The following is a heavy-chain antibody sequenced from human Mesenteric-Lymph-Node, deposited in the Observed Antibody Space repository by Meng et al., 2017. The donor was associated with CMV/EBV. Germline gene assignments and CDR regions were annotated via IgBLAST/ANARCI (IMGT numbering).Heavy chain of an antibody. CDR3: AKIRYCSSVSCYNALDY. CDR1: GGSISSSDYY. J-gene: IGHJ4*02. Sequence: GSLRLSCTVSGGSISSSDYYWAWIRQPPGKGLEWIGSMYYSGSPYYNPSVKSRVTISVDTSKNQFSLKLRSVTAADTAVYYCAKIRYCSSVSCYNALDYWGQGTLVTVSS. V-gene: IGHV4-39*07. CDR2: MYYSGSP. D-gene: IGHD2-2*01.